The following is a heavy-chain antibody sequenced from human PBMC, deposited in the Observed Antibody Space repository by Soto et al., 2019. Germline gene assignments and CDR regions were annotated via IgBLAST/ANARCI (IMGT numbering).Heavy chain of an antibody. V-gene: IGHV4-34*01. D-gene: IGHD1-26*01. CDR2: INDGGNI. J-gene: IGHJ5*01. Sequence: SETLSLTCAVYGGSFSGYQWSWIRQTPGKGLEWIGGINDGGNINYNPSLKSRVTILVDSPKKQISLRLTSVTAADTALYYSARDREGASSNWFDSWGRGTLVTVSS. CDR1: GGSFSGYQ. CDR3: ARDREGASSNWFDS.